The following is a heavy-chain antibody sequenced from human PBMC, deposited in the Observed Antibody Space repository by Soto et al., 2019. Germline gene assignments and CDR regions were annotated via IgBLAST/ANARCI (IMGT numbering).Heavy chain of an antibody. V-gene: IGHV3-43*01. CDR2: ISWDGGST. J-gene: IGHJ4*02. CDR3: AKEQTPRDGPIDY. Sequence: EVQLVESGGVVVQPGGSLRLSCAASGFTFDDYTMHWVRQAPGKGLEWVSLISWDGGSTYYADSVKGRFTISRDNSKNSLYLQMNSLRTEDTALYYCAKEQTPRDGPIDYWGQGTLVTVSS. CDR1: GFTFDDYT.